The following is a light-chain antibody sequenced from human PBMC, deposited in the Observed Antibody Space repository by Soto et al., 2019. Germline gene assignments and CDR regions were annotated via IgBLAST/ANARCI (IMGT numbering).Light chain of an antibody. CDR3: KSYAGSKTYV. CDR2: EVV. CDR1: KNDIGVYDF. J-gene: IGLJ1*01. Sequence: PCAACWSPGPLVTIAYTGTKNDIGVYDFVSWYQHHPGKAPRLIIYEVVQRPSGVPDRFSGSKSGNTASLTVSGLKAADQADYFCKSYAGSKTYVFGGGTKV. V-gene: IGLV2-8*01.